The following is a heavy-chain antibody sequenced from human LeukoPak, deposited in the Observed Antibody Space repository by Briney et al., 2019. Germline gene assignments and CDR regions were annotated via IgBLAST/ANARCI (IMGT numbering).Heavy chain of an antibody. V-gene: IGHV3-9*01. CDR1: GFTFSSYA. Sequence: GGSLRLSCAASGFTFSSYAMHWVRQAPGKGLEWVSGISWNSGSIGYADSVKGRFTISRDNAKNSLYLQMNSLRAEDTALYYCAKDMSRTDVVSYSSGYDYWGQGTLVTVSS. D-gene: IGHD6-19*01. CDR2: ISWNSGSI. CDR3: AKDMSRTDVVSYSSGYDY. J-gene: IGHJ4*02.